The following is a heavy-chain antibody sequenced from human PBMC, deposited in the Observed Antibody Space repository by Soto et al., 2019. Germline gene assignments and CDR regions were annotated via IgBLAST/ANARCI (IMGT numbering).Heavy chain of an antibody. V-gene: IGHV4-4*07. CDR2: FSLSGTT. CDR3: ARGMTPPGAPAWYYFDS. CDR1: GASITSSSY. J-gene: IGHJ4*02. Sequence: QVQLQESGPGLMKPSETLSLTCTVSGASITSSSYWSWIRQPAGKGLEWIGRFSLSGTTNYNPSLRSRVTISADVSKNQFSLRLTSVPAADTALYYCARGMTPPGAPAWYYFDSWGQGTLVTVSS. D-gene: IGHD2-8*02.